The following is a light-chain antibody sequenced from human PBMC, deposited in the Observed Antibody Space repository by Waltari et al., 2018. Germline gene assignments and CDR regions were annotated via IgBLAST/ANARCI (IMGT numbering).Light chain of an antibody. J-gene: IGLJ1*01. CDR2: DVN. V-gene: IGLV2-11*01. Sequence: QSALTQPRSVSGSPGQSVTISCTGTRGDVGRYNYVSWFQHHPGKVPKLIIFDVNKRPSGLPNRFSGSKSGNTAALTGSGLQAEDEADYYCCSYAGGTSYVVGTGTEVTVL. CDR1: RGDVGRYNY. CDR3: CSYAGGTSYV.